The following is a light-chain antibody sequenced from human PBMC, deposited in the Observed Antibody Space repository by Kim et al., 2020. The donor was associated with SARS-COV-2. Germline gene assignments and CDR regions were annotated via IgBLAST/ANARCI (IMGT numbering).Light chain of an antibody. CDR1: SLRDYS. Sequence: SSELTQDPAVSVALGQTVRITCQGDSLRDYSASWYQQKAGQAPLLVIYGKNNRPPGIPDRFSGSTSGNTASLTITGAQAEDEADYYCNSRDKSDNHVLFG. CDR2: GKN. V-gene: IGLV3-19*01. CDR3: NSRDKSDNHVL. J-gene: IGLJ2*01.